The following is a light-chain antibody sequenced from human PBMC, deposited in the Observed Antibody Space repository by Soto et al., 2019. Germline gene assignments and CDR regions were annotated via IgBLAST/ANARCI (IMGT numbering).Light chain of an antibody. Sequence: DIQLTQSPSFLSASVGDRVTITCRASQGIRSYLAWYQQKPGKAPKLLIYAASTLQSGVPSRFSGSGSRTEFTLPISSLQPEDFATYCCQQLNSYPITFGQGTRLEIK. V-gene: IGKV1-9*01. CDR1: QGIRSY. J-gene: IGKJ5*01. CDR3: QQLNSYPIT. CDR2: AAS.